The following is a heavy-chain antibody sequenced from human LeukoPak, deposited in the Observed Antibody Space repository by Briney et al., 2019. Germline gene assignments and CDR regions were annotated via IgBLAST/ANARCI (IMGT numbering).Heavy chain of an antibody. D-gene: IGHD5-24*01. CDR2: IYYSGST. CDR1: GGSISSHY. CDR3: ARDILRDGYNVLSGY. J-gene: IGHJ4*02. Sequence: SETLSLTCTVSGGSISSHYWSWIRQPPGKGLEWIGYIYYSGSTNYNPSLKSRVTISVDTSKNQFSLKLSSVTAADTAVYYCARDILRDGYNVLSGYWGQGTLVTVSS. V-gene: IGHV4-59*11.